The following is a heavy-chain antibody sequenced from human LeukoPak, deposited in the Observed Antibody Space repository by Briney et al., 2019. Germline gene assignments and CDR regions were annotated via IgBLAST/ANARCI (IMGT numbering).Heavy chain of an antibody. D-gene: IGHD1-7*01. J-gene: IGHJ4*02. V-gene: IGHV3-74*01. CDR3: ARGGLTGTTIPYFDY. Sequence: PGGSLRLSCTASEFTFSSYWMHWVRQPPGKGLVWVPRINSDGSSTSYADAVKGRFTISRDNAKNTLYLRMNSLRAEDTAVYYCARGGLTGTTIPYFDYWGQGTLVTVSS. CDR2: INSDGSST. CDR1: EFTFSSYW.